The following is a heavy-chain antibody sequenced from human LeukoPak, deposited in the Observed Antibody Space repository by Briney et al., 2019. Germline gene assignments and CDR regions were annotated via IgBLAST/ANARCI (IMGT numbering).Heavy chain of an antibody. CDR3: AKEGRWAAAGTVDY. CDR1: GFTFSSYA. CDR2: ISGSGGST. V-gene: IGHV3-23*01. J-gene: IGHJ4*02. D-gene: IGHD6-13*01. Sequence: PGRSLRLSCAASGFTFSSYAMHWVRQAPGKGLEWVSAISGSGGSTYYADSVKGRFTISRDNSKNTLYLQMNSLRAEDTAVYYCAKEGRWAAAGTVDYWGQGTLVTVSS.